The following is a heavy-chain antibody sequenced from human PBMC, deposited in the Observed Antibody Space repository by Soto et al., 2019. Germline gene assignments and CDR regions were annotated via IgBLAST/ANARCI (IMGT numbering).Heavy chain of an antibody. CDR2: ISGSGGST. CDR3: ARRGSRSYYDY. Sequence: EVQLLESGGGLVQPGGSLRLSCAASGFTFSSYAMRWVRQAPGKGLEWVSAISGSGGSTYYADSVKGRFTISRDNSKNTLYLQMNCLRAEDTAVYYCARRGSRSYYDYWGQGTLVTVSS. V-gene: IGHV3-23*01. J-gene: IGHJ4*02. D-gene: IGHD2-2*01. CDR1: GFTFSSYA.